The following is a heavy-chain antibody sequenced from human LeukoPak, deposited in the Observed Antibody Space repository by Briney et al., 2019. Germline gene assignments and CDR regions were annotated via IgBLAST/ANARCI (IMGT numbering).Heavy chain of an antibody. V-gene: IGHV1-2*02. D-gene: IGHD6-6*01. J-gene: IGHJ4*02. CDR2: INPNSGGT. CDR3: ARAVSSIAARLDY. CDR1: GYTFTGYY. Sequence: GASVKVSCKASGYTFTGYYMHWVRQAPGQGLEWMGWINPNSGGTNYAQKFQGRVTMTRDTSISTAYMELSRLRSDDTAVYYCARAVSSIAARLDYWGQGTLVTVSS.